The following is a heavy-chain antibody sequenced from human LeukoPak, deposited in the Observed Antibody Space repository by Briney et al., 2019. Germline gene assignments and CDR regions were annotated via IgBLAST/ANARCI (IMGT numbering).Heavy chain of an antibody. J-gene: IGHJ4*02. Sequence: ASVKVSCKASGYTFSNYDINWVRQATGQGLEWMGWMNPKSGYTDYAQKFQGRVTMTRNTSISTVYMELSSLRSEDTAVHYCARGLGGSSGWYSFDYWGQGTLVTVSS. D-gene: IGHD6-19*01. CDR3: ARGLGGSSGWYSFDY. CDR2: MNPKSGYT. CDR1: GYTFSNYD. V-gene: IGHV1-8*01.